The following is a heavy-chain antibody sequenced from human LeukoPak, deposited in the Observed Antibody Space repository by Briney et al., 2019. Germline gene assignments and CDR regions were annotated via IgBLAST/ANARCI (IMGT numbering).Heavy chain of an antibody. CDR2: INHSGST. CDR1: GGSFSGYY. V-gene: IGHV4-34*01. Sequence: SETLSLTCAVYGGSFSGYYWSWIRQPPGKGLEWIGEINHSGSTNYNPSLKSRVTISVDTSKDQFSLKLSSVTAADTGVYYCAGTKGSTAMVPWGQGTLVTVSS. CDR3: AGTKGSTAMVP. D-gene: IGHD5-18*01. J-gene: IGHJ5*02.